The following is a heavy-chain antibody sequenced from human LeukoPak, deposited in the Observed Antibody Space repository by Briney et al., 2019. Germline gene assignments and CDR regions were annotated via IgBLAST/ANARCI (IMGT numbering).Heavy chain of an antibody. V-gene: IGHV3-7*02. CDR3: AKGSNRGVATIDY. Sequence: GGSLRLSCAASGFTFSSYWMTWVRQAPGKGLEWVANIKQDGCEKYYVDSVKGRFTISRDNSKNTLFLQMNSLRAEDTAVYYCAKGSNRGVATIDYWGQGTLVTVSS. D-gene: IGHD5-12*01. CDR2: IKQDGCEK. CDR1: GFTFSSYW. J-gene: IGHJ4*02.